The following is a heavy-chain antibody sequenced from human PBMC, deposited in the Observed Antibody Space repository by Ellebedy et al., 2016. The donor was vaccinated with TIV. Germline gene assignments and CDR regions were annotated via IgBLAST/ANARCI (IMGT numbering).Heavy chain of an antibody. CDR2: AYPGNSET. Sequence: PGGSLRLSCQGSGYSFNNYWIAWVRPMPGNGLEWMGIAYPGNSETRYSQSFPGQVTIPAAKSINTAYLQWNSLKASDTAMYYGAGRIVVHRSQDYGMDVWGQGTPVTVS. J-gene: IGHJ6*02. CDR1: GYSFNNYW. CDR3: AGRIVVHRSQDYGMDV. D-gene: IGHD2-15*01. V-gene: IGHV5-51*01.